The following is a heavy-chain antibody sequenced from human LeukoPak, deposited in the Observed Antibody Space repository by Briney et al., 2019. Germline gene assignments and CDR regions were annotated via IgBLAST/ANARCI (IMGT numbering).Heavy chain of an antibody. CDR3: ARGSLRSSWNY. CDR2: IYSSGNT. V-gene: IGHV4-61*01. Sequence: SETLSLTCTVSGGSVSSGSYYWSLMRQPPGKGLEWIGYIYSSGNTNYNPSLKSRVTISVDTSKNQFSLRLISVTAADTAVYYCARGSLRSSWNYWGQGTLVTVSS. CDR1: GGSVSSGSYY. J-gene: IGHJ4*02. D-gene: IGHD6-13*01.